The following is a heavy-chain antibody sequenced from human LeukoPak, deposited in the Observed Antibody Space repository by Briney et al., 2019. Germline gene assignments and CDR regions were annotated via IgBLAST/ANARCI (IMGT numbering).Heavy chain of an antibody. Sequence: PGGSLTLSCAASGLTISDFYMSWIRQAPGKGLEWVSDIDTTGTTIYFADFVRGRFTISRDNAKDSLYLQMNSLRAEDTAVYYCARNRRDSSGYYHLDYWGQGTLVTVSS. V-gene: IGHV3-11*01. J-gene: IGHJ4*02. CDR2: IDTTGTTI. D-gene: IGHD3-22*01. CDR3: ARNRRDSSGYYHLDY. CDR1: GLTISDFY.